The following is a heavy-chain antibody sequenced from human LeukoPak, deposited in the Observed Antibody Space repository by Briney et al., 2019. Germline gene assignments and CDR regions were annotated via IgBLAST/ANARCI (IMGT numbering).Heavy chain of an antibody. D-gene: IGHD3-22*01. CDR3: ARGYYDSSGYYNNYSDY. CDR1: GGSISSYY. Sequence: SETLSLTCTVSGGSISSYYWSWIRQPAGKGLEWIGRIYTSGSTNYNPSLKSRVTMSVDTSKNQFSLKLSSVTAADTAVYYCARGYYDSSGYYNNYSDYWGQGTLVTVSS. J-gene: IGHJ4*02. CDR2: IYTSGST. V-gene: IGHV4-4*07.